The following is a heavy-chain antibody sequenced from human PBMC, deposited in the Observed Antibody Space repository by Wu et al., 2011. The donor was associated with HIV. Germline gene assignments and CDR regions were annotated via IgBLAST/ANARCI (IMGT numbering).Heavy chain of an antibody. CDR2: IYPGDSNV. CDR3: TRRPYFGSLVYFDS. CDR1: GYNFNTYS. Sequence: VQLVQSGTEVKNSGESLKISCKASGYNFNTYSVAWVRQVPGKGLQWMGVIYPGDSNVIYSPSFQGQVTISVDKSITTVYLEWSSLKASDTAIYYCTRRPYFGSLVYFDSWGQGTLVTSSS. D-gene: IGHD3-9*01. J-gene: IGHJ4*02. V-gene: IGHV5-51*03.